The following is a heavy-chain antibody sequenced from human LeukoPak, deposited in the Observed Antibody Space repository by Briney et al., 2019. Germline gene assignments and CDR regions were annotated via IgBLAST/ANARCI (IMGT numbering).Heavy chain of an antibody. CDR2: IYSGGST. CDR1: GFTVSSNY. J-gene: IGHJ4*02. CDR3: AREPPSSGYQPFDY. D-gene: IGHD6-19*01. Sequence: PGGSLRLSCAASGFTVSSNYMSWVRQAPGKGLEWVSVIYSGGSTYYADSVKGRFTISRDNSKNTLYLQMNSLRAEDTAVYYCAREPPSSGYQPFDYWGQGTLVTVSS. V-gene: IGHV3-53*01.